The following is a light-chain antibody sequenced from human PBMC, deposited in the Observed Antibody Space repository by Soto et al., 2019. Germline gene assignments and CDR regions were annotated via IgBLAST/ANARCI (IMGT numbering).Light chain of an antibody. V-gene: IGKV1-5*03. CDR1: QSVSTW. Sequence: DIQMTQSPSTLSASGGGRGIIACRASQSVSTWLAWYQQKPGKAPKLLIYKASNLESGVPSRFTGSGSGTDFTLTISSLQPEDFATYYCQQFNNYPLTFGGGTKVDIK. CDR2: KAS. J-gene: IGKJ4*01. CDR3: QQFNNYPLT.